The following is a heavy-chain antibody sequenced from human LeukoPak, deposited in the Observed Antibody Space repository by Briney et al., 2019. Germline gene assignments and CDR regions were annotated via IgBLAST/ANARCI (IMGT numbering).Heavy chain of an antibody. CDR3: ARDHPTFYGSGSWIWFDP. V-gene: IGHV1-69*04. J-gene: IGHJ5*02. CDR2: IIPILGIA. D-gene: IGHD3-10*01. Sequence: SVKASCKASGGTFSSYAISWVRQAPGQGLEWMGRIIPILGIANYAQKFQGRVTITADKSTSTAYMELSSLRSEDTAVYYCARDHPTFYGSGSWIWFDPWGQGTLVTVSS. CDR1: GGTFSSYA.